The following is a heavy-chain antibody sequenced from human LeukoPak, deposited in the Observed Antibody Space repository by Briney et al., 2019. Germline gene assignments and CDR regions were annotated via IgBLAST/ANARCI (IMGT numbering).Heavy chain of an antibody. CDR2: INPSGGST. D-gene: IGHD4-17*01. Sequence: ASVKVSCEASGYTFTSYYMHWVRQAPGQGLEWMGIINPSGGSTSYAQKFQGRVTMTRDTSTSTAYMELSSLRSEDTAVYYCARGSAVTTPIDYWGQGTLVTVSS. V-gene: IGHV1-46*01. CDR1: GYTFTSYY. J-gene: IGHJ4*02. CDR3: ARGSAVTTPIDY.